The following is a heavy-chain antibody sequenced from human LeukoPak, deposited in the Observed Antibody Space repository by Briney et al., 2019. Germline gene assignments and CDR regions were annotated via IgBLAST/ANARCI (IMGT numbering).Heavy chain of an antibody. CDR2: INSDGSST. CDR1: GFTFSSYW. D-gene: IGHD3-16*02. CDR3: ARVGYDYVWGSYRYYYYYYMDV. J-gene: IGHJ6*03. V-gene: IGHV3-74*01. Sequence: PGGSLRLSCAASGFTFSSYWMHWVRQAPGKGLVWVSRINSDGSSTSYADSVKGRFTISRDNAKNTLYLQMNSLRAEDTAVYYCARVGYDYVWGSYRYYYYYYMDVWGKGTTVTVSS.